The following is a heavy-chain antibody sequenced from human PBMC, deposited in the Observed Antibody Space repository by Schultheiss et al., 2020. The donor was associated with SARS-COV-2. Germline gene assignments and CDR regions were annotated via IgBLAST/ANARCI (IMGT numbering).Heavy chain of an antibody. CDR3: ARRRFLEWYFDL. V-gene: IGHV1-2*04. CDR2: INPNSGGT. CDR1: GYTFTGYY. Sequence: ASVKVSCKASGYTFTGYYMHWVRQAPGQGLEWMGWINPNSGGTNYAQKFQGWVTMTRDTSISTAYMELSRLRSDDTAVYYCARRRFLEWYFDLWGRGTLVTVSS. J-gene: IGHJ2*01. D-gene: IGHD3-3*01.